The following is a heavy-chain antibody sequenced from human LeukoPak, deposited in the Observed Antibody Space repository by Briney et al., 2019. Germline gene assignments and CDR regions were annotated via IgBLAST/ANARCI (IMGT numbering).Heavy chain of an antibody. D-gene: IGHD6-13*01. CDR1: GFTFSSYS. CDR2: ISGDSSTK. V-gene: IGHV3-48*02. CDR3: ARDSLSWYY. Sequence: GGSLRLSCEASGFTFSSYSMNWLRRAPGKGLEWVSYISGDSSTKYYADSVKGRFTISRDNAKNSLYLQMNSLRDEDTAVYYCARDSLSWYYWGQGALVTVSS. J-gene: IGHJ4*02.